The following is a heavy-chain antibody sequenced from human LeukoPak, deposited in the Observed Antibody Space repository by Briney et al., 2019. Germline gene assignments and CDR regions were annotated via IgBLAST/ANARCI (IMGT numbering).Heavy chain of an antibody. V-gene: IGHV3-74*01. CDR2: INSDGSST. J-gene: IGHJ4*02. CDR3: GRTGTTFIDY. D-gene: IGHD1-1*01. Sequence: QSGGYLRLSCAASGFTFSSYWMHWVRQAPGKGLVWVSRINSDGSSTSYADSVKGRFTISRDNAQNTLYLQMNSLRAEDTAVYYCGRTGTTFIDYWGQGTLVTVSS. CDR1: GFTFSSYW.